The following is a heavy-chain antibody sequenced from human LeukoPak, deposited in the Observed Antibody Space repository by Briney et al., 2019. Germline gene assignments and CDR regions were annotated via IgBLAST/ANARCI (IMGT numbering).Heavy chain of an antibody. CDR1: GGSITMGNYY. D-gene: IGHD1-1*01. CDR2: VYYSWST. J-gene: IGHJ4*02. CDR3: ARHQGTWTLDY. Sequence: PSETLSLTCTVSGGSITMGNYYWGWPRQPPGKGREWIGSVYYSWSTYYNPSLTIRVTISVDTSKNQFSLKLSSVTAADTAVYYCARHQGTWTLDYWGQGTLVTVSS. V-gene: IGHV4-39*01.